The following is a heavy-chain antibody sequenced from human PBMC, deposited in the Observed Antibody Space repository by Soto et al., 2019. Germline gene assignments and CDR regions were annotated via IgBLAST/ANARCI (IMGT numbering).Heavy chain of an antibody. Sequence: PGGSLRLSCSASGFIFSSSAMNWVRQAPGKGLEWVSAISGSGGSIYYADSVKGRFTISRDNSKTTLYLEMDSLRAEDTAVYYCARGLVVVVAATPTYYYYYGMDVWGQGTTVTVS. CDR1: GFIFSSSA. D-gene: IGHD2-15*01. CDR2: ISGSGGSI. J-gene: IGHJ6*02. CDR3: ARGLVVVVAATPTYYYYYGMDV. V-gene: IGHV3-23*01.